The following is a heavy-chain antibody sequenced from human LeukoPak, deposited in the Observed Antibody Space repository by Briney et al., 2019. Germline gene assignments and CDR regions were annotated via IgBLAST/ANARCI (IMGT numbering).Heavy chain of an antibody. CDR2: TYYSGST. CDR3: ARVGVVMGNWFDP. Sequence: SETLSLTCTVSGGSISSGGYYWSWIRQHPGKGLEWIGYTYYSGSTYYNPSLKSRVTISVDTSKNQFSLKLSSVTAADTAVYYCARVGVVMGNWFDPWGQGTLVTVSS. J-gene: IGHJ5*02. CDR1: GGSISSGGYY. D-gene: IGHD3-3*01. V-gene: IGHV4-31*03.